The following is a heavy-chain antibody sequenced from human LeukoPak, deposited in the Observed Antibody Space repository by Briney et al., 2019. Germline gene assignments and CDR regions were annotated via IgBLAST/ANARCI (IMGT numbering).Heavy chain of an antibody. Sequence: GSLRLSCAASGFIVSNYYMSWVRQAPGKGLEWIGYIYYSGSTNYNPSLKSRVTISVDTSKNQFSLKLSSVTAADTAVYYCARLGDAFDIWGQGTMVTVSS. D-gene: IGHD7-27*01. CDR1: GFIVSNYY. CDR3: ARLGDAFDI. CDR2: IYYSGST. V-gene: IGHV4-59*02. J-gene: IGHJ3*02.